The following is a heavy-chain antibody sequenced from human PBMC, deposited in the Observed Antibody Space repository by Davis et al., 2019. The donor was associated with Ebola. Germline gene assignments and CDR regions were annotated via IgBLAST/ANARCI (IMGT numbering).Heavy chain of an antibody. V-gene: IGHV3-53*01. CDR3: ASTPPYCSSTSCYKGFDY. Sequence: PGGSLRLSCAASGFTVSSNYMSWVRQAPGKGLEWVSVIYSGGSTYYADSVKGRFTISRDNSKNTLYLQMNSLRAEDTAVYYCASTPPYCSSTSCYKGFDYWGQGTLVTVSS. J-gene: IGHJ4*02. D-gene: IGHD2-2*02. CDR2: IYSGGST. CDR1: GFTVSSNY.